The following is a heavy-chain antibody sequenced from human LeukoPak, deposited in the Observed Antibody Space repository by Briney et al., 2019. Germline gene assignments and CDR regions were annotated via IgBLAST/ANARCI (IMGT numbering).Heavy chain of an antibody. J-gene: IGHJ4*02. CDR2: INHSGST. D-gene: IGHD3-22*01. CDR1: GGSFSGYY. CDR3: ARGLSDYYDSSGYRGVLDY. Sequence: SSETLSLTCAVYGGSFSGYYWSWIRQAPGKGLEWIGEINHSGSTNYNPSLKSRVTVLVDRSKNQFSLKLSSVTAAGTTVYYCARGLSDYYDSSGYRGVLDYWGQGILVTVSS. V-gene: IGHV4-34*01.